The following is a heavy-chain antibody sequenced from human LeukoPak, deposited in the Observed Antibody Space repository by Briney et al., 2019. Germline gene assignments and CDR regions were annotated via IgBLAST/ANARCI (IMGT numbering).Heavy chain of an antibody. CDR3: ARTYSSSVPFDY. D-gene: IGHD6-6*01. CDR2: IYYSGST. V-gene: IGHV4-59*01. Sequence: PSETLSLTCTVSGGSISSYCWSWIRQPPGKGLEWIGYIYYSGSTNYNPSLKSRVTISVDTSKNQFSLKLSSVTAADTAVYYCARTYSSSVPFDYWGQGTLVTVSS. J-gene: IGHJ4*02. CDR1: GGSISSYC.